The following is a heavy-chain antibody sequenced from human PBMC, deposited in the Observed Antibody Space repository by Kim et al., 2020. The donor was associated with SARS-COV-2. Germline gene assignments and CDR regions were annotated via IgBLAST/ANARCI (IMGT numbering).Heavy chain of an antibody. Sequence: SETLSLTCTVSGGSISSGGYYWSWIRQHPGKGLEWIGYIYYSGSTYYNPSLKSRVTISVDTSKNQFSLKLSSVTAADTAVYYCARLILRLGFDIWGQGTMVTVSS. CDR3: ARLILRLGFDI. CDR1: GGSISSGGYY. D-gene: IGHD1-1*01. CDR2: IYYSGST. V-gene: IGHV4-31*03. J-gene: IGHJ3*02.